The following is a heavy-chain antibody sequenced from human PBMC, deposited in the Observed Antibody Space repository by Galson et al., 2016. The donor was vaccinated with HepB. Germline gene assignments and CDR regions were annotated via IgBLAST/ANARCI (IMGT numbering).Heavy chain of an antibody. D-gene: IGHD3-3*01. CDR2: ISAYNGNT. J-gene: IGHJ4*02. Sequence: SGYTFSSHGISWVRQAPGQGLEWMGWISAYNGNTNYAQNLQDRVTMTTDTSTNTAYMELRSLRSDDTAVYYCARYYDFWRGVDYGGQGTLVIVSS. CDR1: GYTFSSHG. V-gene: IGHV1-18*01. CDR3: ARYYDFWRGVDY.